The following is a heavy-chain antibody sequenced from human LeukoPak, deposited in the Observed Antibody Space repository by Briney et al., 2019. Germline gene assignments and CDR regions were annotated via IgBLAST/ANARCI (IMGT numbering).Heavy chain of an antibody. V-gene: IGHV4-59*08. J-gene: IGHJ4*02. CDR3: ARGGNYGDYDGYFDY. CDR2: IYYSGST. CDR1: GGSISSYY. Sequence: KPSETLSLTCTVSGGSISSYYWSWIRQPPGKGLEWIGYIYYSGSTNYNPSLRSRVTIPVDTSKNQFSLKLSSVTAADTAVYYCARGGNYGDYDGYFDYWGQGTLVTVSS. D-gene: IGHD4-17*01.